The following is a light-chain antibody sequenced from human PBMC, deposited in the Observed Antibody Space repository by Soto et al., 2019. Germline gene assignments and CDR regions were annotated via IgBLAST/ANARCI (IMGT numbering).Light chain of an antibody. CDR3: QQYNGSPPWT. CDR2: DAS. Sequence: EIVMTQSPATLSLSPGDRATLSCKASQSVTNKLAWYQQKPGQAPRLLIDDASTRATSVPARFNGSGSGTEFPLTISNLQSEEFAVSYCQQYNGSPPWTFGQGTKVEIK. J-gene: IGKJ1*01. CDR1: QSVTNK. V-gene: IGKV3-15*01.